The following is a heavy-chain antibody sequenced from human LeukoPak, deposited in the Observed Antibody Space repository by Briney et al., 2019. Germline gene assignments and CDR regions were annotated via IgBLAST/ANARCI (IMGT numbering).Heavy chain of an antibody. CDR2: ISSSGSTI. D-gene: IGHD6-13*01. CDR3: ARDLAPVIAAAGVGNWFGP. Sequence: GGSLRLSCAASGFTFSSYSMSWIRQAPGKGLEWVSYISSSGSTIYYADSVKGRFTISRDNAKNSLYLQMNSLRAEDTAVYYCARDLAPVIAAAGVGNWFGPWGQGTLVTVSS. V-gene: IGHV3-48*04. CDR1: GFTFSSYS. J-gene: IGHJ5*02.